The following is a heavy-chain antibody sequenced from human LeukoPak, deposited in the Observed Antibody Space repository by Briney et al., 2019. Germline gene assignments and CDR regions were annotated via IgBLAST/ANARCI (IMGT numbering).Heavy chain of an antibody. CDR1: GFTFDDYA. V-gene: IGHV3-9*01. CDR3: AKDSKSTVTTVLANWFDP. CDR2: ISWNSGSI. J-gene: IGHJ5*02. Sequence: PPGRSLRLSCAASGFTFDDYAMHWVRQAPGQGLEWVSGISWNSGSIGYADSVKGRFTISRDNAKNSLYLQMNSLRAEDTALYYCAKDSKSTVTTVLANWFDPWGQGTLVTVSS. D-gene: IGHD4-17*01.